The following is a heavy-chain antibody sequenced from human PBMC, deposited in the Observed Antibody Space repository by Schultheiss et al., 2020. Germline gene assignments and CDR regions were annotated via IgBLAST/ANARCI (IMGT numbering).Heavy chain of an antibody. CDR1: GYTGYY. J-gene: IGHJ3*02. V-gene: IGHV1-2*02. CDR3: ARDGSSLLWFGELFYAFDI. Sequence: ASVKVSFKASGYTGYYMHWVRQAPGQGLEWMGWINPNSGGTNYAQKFQGRVTMTRDTSISTAYMELSSLRSEDTAVYYCARDGSSLLWFGELFYAFDIWGQGTMVTVSS. D-gene: IGHD3-10*01. CDR2: INPNSGGT.